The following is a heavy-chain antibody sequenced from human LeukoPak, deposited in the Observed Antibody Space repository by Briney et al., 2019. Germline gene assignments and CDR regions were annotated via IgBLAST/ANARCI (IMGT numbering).Heavy chain of an antibody. CDR1: GYTFTSYG. V-gene: IGHV1-18*01. CDR2: ISAYNGNT. D-gene: IGHD4-11*01. Sequence: ASVKVSCKASGYTFTSYGISWVRQAPGQGLEWMGWISAYNGNTNYAQNLQGRVTMTTDTSTSTAYMELRSLRSDDTAVYYCARDDGTVTTADGFDYWGQGTLVTVCS. CDR3: ARDDGTVTTADGFDY. J-gene: IGHJ4*02.